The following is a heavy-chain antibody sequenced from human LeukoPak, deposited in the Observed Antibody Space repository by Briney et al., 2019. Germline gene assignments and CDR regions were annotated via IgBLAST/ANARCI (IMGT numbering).Heavy chain of an antibody. CDR2: IRYDGSNK. D-gene: IGHD5-18*01. CDR3: AKGGYSYGGRNFDY. CDR1: GFTFSSYG. V-gene: IGHV3-30*02. Sequence: GGSLRLSCAASGFTFSSYGMHWVRQAPGKGLEWVAFIRYDGSNKYYADSVKGQFTISRDNSKNTLYMQMNSLRADDTAVYYCAKGGYSYGGRNFDYWGQGTLVTVSS. J-gene: IGHJ4*02.